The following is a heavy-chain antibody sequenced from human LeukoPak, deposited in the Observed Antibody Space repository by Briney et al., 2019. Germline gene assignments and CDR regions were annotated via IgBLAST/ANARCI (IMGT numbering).Heavy chain of an antibody. CDR2: ISYDGSNK. J-gene: IGHJ6*02. V-gene: IGHV3-30*18. CDR3: AKSYSSSSFLYYPGMHV. Sequence: GGSLRLSCAASGFTFSSYAMHWVRQAPGRGLEWVAVISYDGSNKYYADSVKGRFTISRDNSKNTLYLQMNSLRAEDTAVYYCAKSYSSSSFLYYPGMHVWG. D-gene: IGHD6-13*01. CDR1: GFTFSSYA.